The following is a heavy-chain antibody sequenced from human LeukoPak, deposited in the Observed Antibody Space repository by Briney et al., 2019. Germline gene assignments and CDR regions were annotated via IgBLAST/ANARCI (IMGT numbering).Heavy chain of an antibody. D-gene: IGHD2-15*01. CDR3: AREGCSGGSCYSRPIDY. CDR2: INPNSGGT. J-gene: IGHJ4*02. Sequence: ASVKVSCKASGYTFTGYYMHWVRQAPGQGLEWMGRINPNSGGTNYAQKFQGRVSMTRDTSISTAYMELSRLRSDDTAVYYCAREGCSGGSCYSRPIDYWGQGTLVTVSS. V-gene: IGHV1-2*06. CDR1: GYTFTGYY.